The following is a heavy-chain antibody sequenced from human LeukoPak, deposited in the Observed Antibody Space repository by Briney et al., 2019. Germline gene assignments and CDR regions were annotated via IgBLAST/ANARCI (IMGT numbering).Heavy chain of an antibody. Sequence: SETLSLTCTVSGSSISSYYWSWIRQPPGKGLEWIGYIYYSGSTNYNPSLKSRVTISVDTSKNQLSLKLSSVTAADTAVYYCARTQGATRGYYYGMDVWGQGTTVTVSS. D-gene: IGHD1-26*01. V-gene: IGHV4-59*01. J-gene: IGHJ6*02. CDR2: IYYSGST. CDR3: ARTQGATRGYYYGMDV. CDR1: GSSISSYY.